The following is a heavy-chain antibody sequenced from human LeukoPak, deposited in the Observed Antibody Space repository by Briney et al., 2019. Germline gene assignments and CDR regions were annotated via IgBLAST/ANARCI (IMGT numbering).Heavy chain of an antibody. CDR3: ARGPLGDFWSGKPTPGLMDV. D-gene: IGHD3-3*01. V-gene: IGHV4-34*01. J-gene: IGHJ6*04. Sequence: SSETLSLTCAVYGGSFSGYYWSWIRQPPGTGPEWIGEINHSGSTTYNPSLKSRVTISVDTSKNQFSLKLSSVTAADTAVYYCARGPLGDFWSGKPTPGLMDVWGKGTTVTVSS. CDR2: INHSGST. CDR1: GGSFSGYY.